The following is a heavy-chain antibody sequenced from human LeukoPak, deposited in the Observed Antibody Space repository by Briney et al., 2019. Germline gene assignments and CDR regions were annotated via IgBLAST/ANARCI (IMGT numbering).Heavy chain of an antibody. CDR1: GFTFSSYA. CDR2: ISGSGGST. D-gene: IGHD1-26*01. CDR3: AKGLLSGSYYGY. Sequence: GGSLRLSCAAPGFTFSSYAMSWVRQAPGKGLEWVSAISGSGGSTYYADSVKGRFTISRDNSKNTLYLQMNSLRAEDTAVYYCAKGLLSGSYYGYWGQGTLVTVSS. V-gene: IGHV3-23*01. J-gene: IGHJ4*02.